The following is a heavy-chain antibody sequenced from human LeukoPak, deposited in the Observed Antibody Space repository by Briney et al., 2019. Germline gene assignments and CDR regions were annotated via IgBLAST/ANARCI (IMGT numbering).Heavy chain of an antibody. CDR1: GGSISSYY. V-gene: IGHV4-59*08. CDR3: ARGREMATSRDY. D-gene: IGHD5-24*01. Sequence: SETLSITCTVSGGSISSYYWSWIRQPPGKGLEWIGYIYYSGSTNYNPSLKSRVTISVDTSKNQFSLKLSSVTAADTAVYYCARGREMATSRDYWGQGTLVTVSS. CDR2: IYYSGST. J-gene: IGHJ4*02.